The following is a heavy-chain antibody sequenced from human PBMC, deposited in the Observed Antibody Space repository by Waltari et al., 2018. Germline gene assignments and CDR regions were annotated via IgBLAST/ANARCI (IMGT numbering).Heavy chain of an antibody. CDR2: IYSSGSS. D-gene: IGHD6-19*01. J-gene: IGHJ4*02. CDR3: ARVGSGWYGGEFDY. V-gene: IGHV4-4*07. CDR1: GVSISSYY. Sequence: QVQLQESGPGLVKSSETLSLTCSVSGVSISSYYWSWVRQPAGKGLEWIGRIYSSGSSDYNPSLKSRVTMSVDTSKNHFSLKLTSVTAADTAVYYCARVGSGWYGGEFDYWGQGALVTVYS.